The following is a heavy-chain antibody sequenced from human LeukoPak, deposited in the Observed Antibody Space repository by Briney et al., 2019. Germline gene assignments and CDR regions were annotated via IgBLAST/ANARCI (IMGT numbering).Heavy chain of an antibody. Sequence: GESLKISCKGSGYIFTSYWIGWVRQMPGKGLEWMGIIYPGDSDTRYSPSFQGQVTISADKSISTAYLQWSSLKASDTAMYYCARWWSDYYDSSGYYGYWGQGTLVTVSS. J-gene: IGHJ4*02. D-gene: IGHD3-22*01. CDR2: IYPGDSDT. CDR1: GYIFTSYW. V-gene: IGHV5-51*01. CDR3: ARWWSDYYDSSGYYGY.